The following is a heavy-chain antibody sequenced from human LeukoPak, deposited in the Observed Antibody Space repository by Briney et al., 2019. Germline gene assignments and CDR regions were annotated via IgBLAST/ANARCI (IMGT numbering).Heavy chain of an antibody. CDR1: GGSISSYY. CDR3: ARASGGDCSGGSCYFLDNWFDP. CDR2: IYYSGST. D-gene: IGHD2-15*01. V-gene: IGHV4-59*01. Sequence: SETLSLTCTVSGGSISSYYWSWVRQPPGKGLEWIGYIYYSGSTNYNPSLKSRVTISVDTSKNQFSLKLSSVTAADTAVYYCARASGGDCSGGSCYFLDNWFDPWGQGTLVTVSS. J-gene: IGHJ5*02.